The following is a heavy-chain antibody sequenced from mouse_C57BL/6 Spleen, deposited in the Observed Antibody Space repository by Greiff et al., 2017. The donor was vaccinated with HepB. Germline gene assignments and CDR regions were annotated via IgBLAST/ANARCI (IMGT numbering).Heavy chain of an antibody. CDR1: GYSITSGYY. Sequence: DVKLQESGPGLVKPSQSLSLTCSVTGYSITSGYYWNWIRQFPGNKLEWMGYISYDGSNNYNPSLKNRISITRDTSKNQFFLKLNSVTTEDTATYYCARDREDYYGSSLFDYWGQGTTLTVSS. CDR3: ARDREDYYGSSLFDY. CDR2: ISYDGSN. J-gene: IGHJ2*01. D-gene: IGHD1-1*01. V-gene: IGHV3-6*01.